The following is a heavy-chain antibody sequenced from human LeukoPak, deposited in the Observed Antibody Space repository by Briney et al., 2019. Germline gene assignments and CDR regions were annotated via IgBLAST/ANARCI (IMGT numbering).Heavy chain of an antibody. CDR1: GFTFSSYS. V-gene: IGHV3-21*01. D-gene: IGHD2-15*01. CDR3: ARGSVVVVAASWFDP. Sequence: GGSLRLSCAASGFTFSSYSMNWVRQTPGKGLEWVSSISSSSSYIYYADSVKGRFTISRDNAKNSLYLQMNSLRAEDTAVYYCARGSVVVVAASWFDPWGQGTLVTVSS. J-gene: IGHJ5*02. CDR2: ISSSSSYI.